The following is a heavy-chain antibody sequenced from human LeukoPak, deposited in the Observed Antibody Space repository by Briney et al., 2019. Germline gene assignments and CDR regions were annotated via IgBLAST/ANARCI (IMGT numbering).Heavy chain of an antibody. D-gene: IGHD3-3*01. CDR2: IYTSGST. J-gene: IGHJ5*02. V-gene: IGHV4-4*07. CDR1: GGSISSYY. CDR3: AKIPLTVFWSGYPLWFDP. Sequence: PSETLSLTCTVSGGSISSYYWSWIRQPAGKGLEWIGRIYTSGSTNYNPSLKSRVTMSVDTSKNQFSLKRSSVTGADTAVYYFAKIPLTVFWSGYPLWFDPWGQGTLVTVSS.